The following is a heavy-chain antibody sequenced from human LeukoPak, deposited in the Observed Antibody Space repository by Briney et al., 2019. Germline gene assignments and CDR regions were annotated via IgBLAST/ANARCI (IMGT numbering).Heavy chain of an antibody. Sequence: SQPLSLTCTVSGDSISSGDYYWSWIRQPPGKGLEWIGYIYYSGRSYYNPSLESRITISVDTSKNQFSLKLRSVTAADTAVYYCAKTYYDSSGYHFDNWGQGTLVTVSS. J-gene: IGHJ4*02. CDR1: GDSISSGDYY. CDR3: AKTYYDSSGYHFDN. D-gene: IGHD3-22*01. CDR2: IYYSGRS. V-gene: IGHV4-30-4*01.